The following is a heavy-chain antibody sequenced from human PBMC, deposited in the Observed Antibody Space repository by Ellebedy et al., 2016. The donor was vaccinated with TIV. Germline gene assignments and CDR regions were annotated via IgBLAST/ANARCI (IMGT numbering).Heavy chain of an antibody. CDR1: GFTFSSYG. V-gene: IGHV3-33*01. J-gene: IGHJ4*02. CDR3: ARGGPGSSSPHDY. Sequence: PGGSLRLSCAASGFTFSSYGMHWVRQAPGKGLEWVAVIWYDGINKYYADSVKCRFTISRDNSQNTLSLQMNSLRAEDTAVYYCARGGPGSSSPHDYWGQGTLVTVSS. D-gene: IGHD2-2*01. CDR2: IWYDGINK.